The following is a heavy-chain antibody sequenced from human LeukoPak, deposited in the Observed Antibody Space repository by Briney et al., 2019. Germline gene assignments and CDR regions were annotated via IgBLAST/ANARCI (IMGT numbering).Heavy chain of an antibody. Sequence: GGSLRLSCAASGFTFSSYSFNWVRQVPGKGLEWVSSITTTFYTFYTDSVKGRFTISRDNAKSSLFLQMNSLRAEDTAVYYCARVNRVTAIQELDYWGQGTLVTVSS. V-gene: IGHV3-21*04. J-gene: IGHJ4*02. CDR1: GFTFSSYS. CDR2: ITTTFYT. CDR3: ARVNRVTAIQELDY. D-gene: IGHD2-21*02.